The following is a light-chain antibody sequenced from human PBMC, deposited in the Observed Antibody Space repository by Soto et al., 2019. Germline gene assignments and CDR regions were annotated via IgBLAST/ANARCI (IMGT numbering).Light chain of an antibody. J-gene: IGKJ1*01. Sequence: DLVMTQTPLSSPVTLGQPASISCRSSESLVHSNGNTYLNWLQQRPGQPPRPLIYKVSDRFSGVPDRFSDSGAGTDFTLKISRVEAEDVGVYYCMQATHFPRTFGQGTKVEI. CDR3: MQATHFPRT. CDR1: ESLVHSNGNTY. V-gene: IGKV2-24*01. CDR2: KVS.